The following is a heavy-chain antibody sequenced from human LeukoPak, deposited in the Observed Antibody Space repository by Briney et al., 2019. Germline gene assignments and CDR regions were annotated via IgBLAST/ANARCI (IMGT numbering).Heavy chain of an antibody. CDR1: GYSFTSYW. CDR3: ARQWDIVATDY. Sequence: GESLKISCKGSGYSFTSYWIGWVRQMPGKGLEWMGIIYPGDSDTRYSPSFQGQVTISADKSIRTTYLQWSSLKASDTAMYYCARQWDIVATDYGGQGTLVTVSA. V-gene: IGHV5-51*01. D-gene: IGHD5-12*01. CDR2: IYPGDSDT. J-gene: IGHJ4*02.